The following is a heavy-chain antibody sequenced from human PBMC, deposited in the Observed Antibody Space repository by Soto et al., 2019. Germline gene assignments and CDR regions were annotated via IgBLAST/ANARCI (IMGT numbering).Heavy chain of an antibody. CDR3: LTRAECYDFWRGYYGV. CDR1: GGSITSGGYY. J-gene: IGHJ4*02. CDR2: IYYSGST. V-gene: IGHV4-31*03. D-gene: IGHD3-3*01. Sequence: SETLSLTCTVSGGSITSGGYYWSWIRQHPGKGLEWIGYIYYSGSTYYNPSLESRVTISVETSKNQFSLKLSSVTAADTAMYYCLTRAECYDFWRGYYGVWGQGTLVTVSS.